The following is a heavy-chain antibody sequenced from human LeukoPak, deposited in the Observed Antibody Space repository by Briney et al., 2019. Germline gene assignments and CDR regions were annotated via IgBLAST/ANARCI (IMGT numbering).Heavy chain of an antibody. CDR1: SESFSGYF. CDR2: INYSGST. J-gene: IGHJ4*02. CDR3: ASRRWLQFWDY. V-gene: IGHV4-34*01. Sequence: SETLSLTCAIYSESFSGYFWSWIRQPPGKGLEWIGEINYSGSTNYNPSLKSRVTISVDTSKNQFSLKLSSVTAADTAVYYCASRRWLQFWDYWGQGTLVTVSS. D-gene: IGHD5-24*01.